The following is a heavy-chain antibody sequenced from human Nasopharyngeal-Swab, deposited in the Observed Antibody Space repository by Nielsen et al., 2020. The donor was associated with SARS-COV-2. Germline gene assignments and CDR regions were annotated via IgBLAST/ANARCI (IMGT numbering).Heavy chain of an antibody. D-gene: IGHD3-10*01. V-gene: IGHV1-8*03. CDR3: ARECYYGSGERKIDY. CDR1: GYTFTSYD. CDR2: MNPNSGNT. Sequence: ASVKVSCKASGYTFTSYDINWVRQATGQGLEWMGWMNPNSGNTGYARKFQGRVTITRNTSISTAYMQLSSLTSEDTAVYYCARECYYGSGERKIDYWGQGTLVTVSS. J-gene: IGHJ4*02.